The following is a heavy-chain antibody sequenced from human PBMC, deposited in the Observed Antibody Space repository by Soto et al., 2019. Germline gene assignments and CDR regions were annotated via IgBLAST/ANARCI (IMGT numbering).Heavy chain of an antibody. Sequence: PSETLSLTCAVSGGSISSYYWSWIRQPPGKGLEWIGYISYSGSTNYNPSLKSRVTISVDTSKNQFSLKLSSVTAADTAVYYCARENTAKGTGDYWGQGTLVTVSS. D-gene: IGHD5-18*01. J-gene: IGHJ4*02. CDR2: ISYSGST. CDR3: ARENTAKGTGDY. V-gene: IGHV4-59*12. CDR1: GGSISSYY.